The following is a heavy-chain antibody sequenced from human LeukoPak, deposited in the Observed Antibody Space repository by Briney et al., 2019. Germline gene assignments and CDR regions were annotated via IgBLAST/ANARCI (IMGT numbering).Heavy chain of an antibody. CDR2: ISSSSSYM. J-gene: IGHJ4*02. CDR3: ASAYSGSYYFDY. V-gene: IGHV3-21*01. Sequence: GGSLRLSCAASGFTFSSYSMNWVRQAPGKGLEWVSSISSSSSYMYYADSVKGRFTISRDNAKNSLYLQMNSLRAEDTAVYYCASAYSGSYYFDYWGQGTLVTVSS. D-gene: IGHD1-26*01. CDR1: GFTFSSYS.